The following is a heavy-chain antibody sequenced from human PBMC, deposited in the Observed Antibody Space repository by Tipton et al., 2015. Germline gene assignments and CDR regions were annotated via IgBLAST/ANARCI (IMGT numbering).Heavy chain of an antibody. D-gene: IGHD3-22*01. J-gene: IGHJ5*02. CDR2: IYYSGNT. CDR3: ARGGAGYYYDSVGYLS. CDR1: GGSISSGKYY. V-gene: IGHV4-31*03. Sequence: TLSITCTVSGGSISSGKYYWSWIRQHPGKGLEWIGYIYYSGNTYYNPSLKSRVTISVDPSKSQFSLKLTSVTAADTAVYYCARGGAGYYYDSVGYLSWGQGTLVTVSS.